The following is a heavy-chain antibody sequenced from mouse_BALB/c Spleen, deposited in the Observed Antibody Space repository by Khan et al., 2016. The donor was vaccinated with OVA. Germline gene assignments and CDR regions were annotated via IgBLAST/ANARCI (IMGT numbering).Heavy chain of an antibody. CDR3: AREGLLRRQYYFDY. Sequence: EVELVESGGGLVKPGGSLKLSCAASGFTFSSYAMSWVRQTPEKRLEWVASISSGGSTYYPDSVKGRFTISRDNARNILYLQMSSLRSEETAMYYCAREGLLRRQYYFDYWGQGTTLTVSS. V-gene: IGHV5-6-5*01. J-gene: IGHJ2*01. D-gene: IGHD1-2*01. CDR1: GFTFSSYA. CDR2: ISSGGST.